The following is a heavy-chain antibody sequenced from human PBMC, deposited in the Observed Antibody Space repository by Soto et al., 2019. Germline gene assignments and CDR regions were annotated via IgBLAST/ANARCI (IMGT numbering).Heavy chain of an antibody. J-gene: IGHJ4*02. CDR3: ARLGREYCHSGSFDAPH. CDR1: GYSFTNYW. CDR2: IYPDDSDT. D-gene: IGHD5-12*01. V-gene: IGHV5-51*03. Sequence: EVQLVQSGAEVQKPGESLKISCTASGYSFTNYWIGWVRQVPGEGLEWMGNIYPDDSDTRYSPYFQGQVTISADRSISTAYPQWSSLKTPDTAMYYCARLGREYCHSGSFDAPHWGQGTLVTVSS.